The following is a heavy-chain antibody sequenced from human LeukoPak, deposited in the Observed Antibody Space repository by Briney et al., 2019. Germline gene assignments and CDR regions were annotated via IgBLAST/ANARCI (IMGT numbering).Heavy chain of an antibody. J-gene: IGHJ4*02. Sequence: ASETLSLTCTVSGGSISSSSYYWGWIRQPPGKGLEWIGSIYYSGSTYYNPSLKSRVTISVEPSKNQFSLKLSSVAAADTAVYYWARQVAAAFDYWGQGTLVSVSS. CDR1: GGSISSSSYY. V-gene: IGHV4-39*01. CDR3: ARQVAAAFDY. D-gene: IGHD6-13*01. CDR2: IYYSGST.